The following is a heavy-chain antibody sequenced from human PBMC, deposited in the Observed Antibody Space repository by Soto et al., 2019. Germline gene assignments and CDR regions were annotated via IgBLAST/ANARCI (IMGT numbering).Heavy chain of an antibody. CDR1: GGSISGYY. Sequence: LSLTRNVSGGSISGYYWSWIRQAAGKGLEWVGRIYSSGTTAYSPSLKSRLTMSVDTSKNQFSLKVTSVTAADTAVYYCVRVGAVAANGGYFDYWGQGVLVTVSS. CDR3: VRVGAVAANGGYFDY. CDR2: IYSSGTT. D-gene: IGHD6-19*01. J-gene: IGHJ4*02. V-gene: IGHV4-4*07.